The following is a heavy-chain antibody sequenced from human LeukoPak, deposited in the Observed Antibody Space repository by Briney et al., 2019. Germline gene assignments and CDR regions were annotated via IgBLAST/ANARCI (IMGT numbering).Heavy chain of an antibody. D-gene: IGHD3-3*02. V-gene: IGHV3-7*01. J-gene: IGHJ6*02. CDR1: RFTFSNFW. Sequence: PGGSLILSCAASRFTFSNFWMSWVRQAPGKGLEWVANIKPDGSANFYVDSVKGRFTISRDNAENSLYLQMNSLRPEDTAVYYCARHFSTYSYGLDVWGQGTTVTVSS. CDR3: ARHFSTYSYGLDV. CDR2: IKPDGSAN.